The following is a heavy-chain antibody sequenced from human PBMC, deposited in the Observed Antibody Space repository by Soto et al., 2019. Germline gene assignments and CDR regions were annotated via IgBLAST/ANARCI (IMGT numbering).Heavy chain of an antibody. D-gene: IGHD6-19*01. CDR2: ISGSGGST. CDR1: GFTFSSYA. Sequence: GGSLRLSCAASGFTFSSYAMSWVRQAPGKGLEWVSAISGSGGSTYYADSVKGRFTISRDNSKNTLHLQMNSLRAEDTAVYYCAKSSYSSPDQLDYWGQGTLVTVSS. J-gene: IGHJ4*02. CDR3: AKSSYSSPDQLDY. V-gene: IGHV3-23*01.